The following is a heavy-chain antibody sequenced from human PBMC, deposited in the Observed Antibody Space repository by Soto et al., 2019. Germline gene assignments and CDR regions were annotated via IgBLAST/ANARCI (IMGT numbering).Heavy chain of an antibody. CDR2: ISGFNGYT. CDR1: GYTFTMYG. V-gene: IGHV1-18*01. CDR3: ARDRPYSNHREAFDP. J-gene: IGHJ5*02. Sequence: QIQLVQSGPEVRKPGASVKVSCKASGYTFTMYGIAWVRQAPGQGLEWMGWISGFNGYTNYAQKFKGRVTMTTDTSTSTAYMELRSLRSDDTAVYYCARDRPYSNHREAFDPWGQGTLVTVSS. D-gene: IGHD4-4*01.